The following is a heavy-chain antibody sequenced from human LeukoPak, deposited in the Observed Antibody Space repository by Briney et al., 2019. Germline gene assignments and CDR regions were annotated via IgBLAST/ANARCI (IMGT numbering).Heavy chain of an antibody. V-gene: IGHV4-39*07. CDR1: GGSISSSSYY. CDR2: IYYSGST. J-gene: IGHJ4*02. CDR3: ARDFLRPLRQIDY. D-gene: IGHD4-17*01. Sequence: SETLSLTCTVSGGSISSSSYYWGWIRQPPGKGLEWIGSIYYSGSTYYNPSLKSRVTISVDTSKNQFSLKLSSVTAADTAVYYCARDFLRPLRQIDYWGQGTLVTVSS.